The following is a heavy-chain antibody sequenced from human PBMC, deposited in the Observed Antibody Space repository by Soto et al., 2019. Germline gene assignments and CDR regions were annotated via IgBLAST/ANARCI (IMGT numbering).Heavy chain of an antibody. CDR1: GSSFTSLD. CDR3: ARGVSAGVDY. CDR2: MQPSTGRT. J-gene: IGHJ4*02. D-gene: IGHD1-26*01. Sequence: ASVKVSCKASGSSFTSLDINWVRQTAGQGLEWMGWMQPSTGRTGYAQKFQGRVTMTRDTSINTAYMELTTLTSDDTAFYYCARGVSAGVDYWGQGTLVTAPQ. V-gene: IGHV1-8*01.